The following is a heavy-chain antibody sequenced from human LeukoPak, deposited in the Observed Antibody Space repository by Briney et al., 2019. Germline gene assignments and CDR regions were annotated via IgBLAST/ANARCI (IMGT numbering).Heavy chain of an antibody. CDR2: ISSSSYI. Sequence: GGSLRLSCAASGFTFSSYSMNWVRQAPGKGLEWVSSISSSSYIYYADSVKGRFTISRDNAKNSLYLQMNSLRAEDTAVYYCAKGSYLTPPYYYYYYMDVWGEGTTVTVSS. CDR3: AKGSYLTPPYYYYYYMDV. CDR1: GFTFSSYS. V-gene: IGHV3-21*01. J-gene: IGHJ6*03. D-gene: IGHD1-26*01.